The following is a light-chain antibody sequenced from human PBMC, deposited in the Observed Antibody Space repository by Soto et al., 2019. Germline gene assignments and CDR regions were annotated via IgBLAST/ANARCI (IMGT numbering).Light chain of an antibody. J-gene: IGKJ4*02. V-gene: IGKV3-15*01. CDR1: QTIRSK. CDR3: QHYIVLRST. CDR2: GAS. Sequence: EIVMTQSPATLSLSPGEGATLSCRASQTIRSKLAWYHQKPGQAPRLLLYGASTRATGVPARISGSGSGTEFTLTISSLQSEDLAVYYCQHYIVLRSTFGRGTKVEIK.